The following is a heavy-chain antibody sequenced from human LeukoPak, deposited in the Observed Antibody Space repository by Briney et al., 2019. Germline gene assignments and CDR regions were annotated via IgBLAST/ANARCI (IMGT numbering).Heavy chain of an antibody. J-gene: IGHJ4*02. Sequence: PGGSLRLSCAASGFTFTTYSMDWVRQALGKGLEWVSSISSSNTYIYYADSVKGRFTISRNNAVNSVYLQMSSLSAEDTALYFCARDLSSYFDYWGQGALVTVSS. D-gene: IGHD6-13*01. CDR1: GFTFTTYS. V-gene: IGHV3-21*01. CDR3: ARDLSSYFDY. CDR2: ISSSNTYI.